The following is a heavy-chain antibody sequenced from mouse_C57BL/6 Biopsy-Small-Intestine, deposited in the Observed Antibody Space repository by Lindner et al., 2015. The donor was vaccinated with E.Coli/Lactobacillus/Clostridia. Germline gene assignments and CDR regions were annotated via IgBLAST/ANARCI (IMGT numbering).Heavy chain of an antibody. Sequence: VQLQESGPELVKPGASVKISCKASGYSFTGYYMNWVKQSPEKSLEWIGEINPSTGGTTYNQKFKAKATLTVDKSSSTAYMQLKSLTSEDSAVYYCARRGGPTGWYFDVWGTGTTVTVSS. V-gene: IGHV1-42*01. CDR3: ARRGGPTGWYFDV. CDR1: GYSFTGYY. CDR2: INPSTGGT. D-gene: IGHD1-1*01. J-gene: IGHJ1*03.